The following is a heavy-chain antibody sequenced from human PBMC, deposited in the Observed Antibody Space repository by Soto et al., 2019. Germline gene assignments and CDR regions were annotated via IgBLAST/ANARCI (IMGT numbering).Heavy chain of an antibody. CDR1: GGSISSYS. D-gene: IGHD7-27*01. CDR2: IYYSGSP. CDR3: ARRWGTYCDF. Sequence: QVQLQESGPGLVKPSETLSLTCTVSGGSISSYSWSRIRQPPGKGLEWIGYIYYSGSPDYDPSLQSRVSISVDTSKNQCSLKRSSVTAADTAVYYCARRWGTYCDFWGQGTLVTVSS. J-gene: IGHJ4*02. V-gene: IGHV4-59*01.